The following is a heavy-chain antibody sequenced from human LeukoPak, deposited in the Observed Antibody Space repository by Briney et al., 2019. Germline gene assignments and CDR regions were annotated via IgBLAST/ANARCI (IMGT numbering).Heavy chain of an antibody. Sequence: ASVKVSCKVSGYTLTELSMHWVRQAPGKGLEWMGGFDPEDGETIYAQKFQGRVTMTEDTSTDTAYMELSSLRSEDTAVYYCAKGSGFLEWLGRGEYFQHWGQGTLVTVSS. D-gene: IGHD3-3*01. CDR2: FDPEDGET. CDR1: GYTLTELS. J-gene: IGHJ1*01. CDR3: AKGSGFLEWLGRGEYFQH. V-gene: IGHV1-24*01.